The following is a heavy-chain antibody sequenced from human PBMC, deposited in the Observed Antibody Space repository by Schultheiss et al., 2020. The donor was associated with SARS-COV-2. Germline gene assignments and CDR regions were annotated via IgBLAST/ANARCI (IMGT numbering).Heavy chain of an antibody. CDR3: AKFSSSSGKD. CDR1: GFSFTNTW. J-gene: IGHJ4*02. CDR2: IKSKTDGGTS. D-gene: IGHD6-13*01. Sequence: GGSLRLSCAASGFSFTNTWMSWVRQAPGKGLEWVGRIKSKTDGGTSEYAAPVKGRFTISRDDSKNMLYLQMNSLTTEDTAVYYCAKFSSSSGKDWGQGTLVTVAS. V-gene: IGHV3-15*01.